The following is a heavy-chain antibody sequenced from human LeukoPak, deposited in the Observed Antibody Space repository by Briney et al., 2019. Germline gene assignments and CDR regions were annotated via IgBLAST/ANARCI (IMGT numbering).Heavy chain of an antibody. CDR2: IYYSGST. CDR1: GGFISSSSYY. J-gene: IGHJ5*02. D-gene: IGHD1-26*01. Sequence: KPSETLSLTCTVSGGFISSSSYYWGWIRQPPGKGLEWIGSIYYSGSTYYNPSLKSRVTISVDTSKNQFSLKLSSVTAADTAVYYCARDHYLVSSSWGQGTLVTVSS. CDR3: ARDHYLVSSS. V-gene: IGHV4-39*07.